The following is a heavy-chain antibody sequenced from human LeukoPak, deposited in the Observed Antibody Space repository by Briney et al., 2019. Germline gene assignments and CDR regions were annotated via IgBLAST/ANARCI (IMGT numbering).Heavy chain of an antibody. CDR1: GYTFTNYG. V-gene: IGHV1-18*01. CDR2: IGAYSGNT. J-gene: IGHJ4*02. CDR3: ARAPDDYDFWSGPLDY. D-gene: IGHD3-3*01. Sequence: ASVKVSCKASGYTFTNYGISWVRQAPGQGLEWMEWIGAYSGNTNYAQNLQGRVTMTTDTSTSTAYMELRSLRSDGTAVYYCARAPDDYDFWSGPLDYWGRGTLVTVSS.